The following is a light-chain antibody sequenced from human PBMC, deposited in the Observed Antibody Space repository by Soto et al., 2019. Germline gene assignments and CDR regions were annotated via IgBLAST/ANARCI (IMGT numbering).Light chain of an antibody. Sequence: EIVLTPSPGTLSLSPGERATLSCRASQSVSSSYLAWYQQKPGQAPRLLIYGASTRATGIPARFSGSGSGTEFTLTISRLEPEDFAVYYCQQYGSSPRTFGQGTKVDIK. V-gene: IGKV3-20*01. CDR1: QSVSSSY. CDR3: QQYGSSPRT. J-gene: IGKJ1*01. CDR2: GAS.